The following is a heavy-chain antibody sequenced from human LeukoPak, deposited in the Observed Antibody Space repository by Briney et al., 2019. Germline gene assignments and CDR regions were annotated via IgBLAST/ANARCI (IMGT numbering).Heavy chain of an antibody. D-gene: IGHD2-15*01. CDR2: IYYSGST. J-gene: IGHJ4*02. CDR3: ARELRYLNYFDY. V-gene: IGHV4-59*01. Sequence: SXTLSLTCTVSGGSISSYYWSWIRQPPGKGLEWIGYIYYSGSTNYNPSLKSRVTISVDTSKNQFSLKLSSVTAADTAVYYCARELRYLNYFDYWGQGTLVTVSS. CDR1: GGSISSYY.